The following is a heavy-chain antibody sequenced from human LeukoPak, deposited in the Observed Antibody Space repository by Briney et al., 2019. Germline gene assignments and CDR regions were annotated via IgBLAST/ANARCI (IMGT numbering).Heavy chain of an antibody. CDR3: AKDLVRYSSGYLDY. J-gene: IGHJ4*02. CDR1: GFTFSSYG. Sequence: GRSLRLSCAASGFTFSSYGMHWVRQAPGKGLEWVAVISYDGSNKYYADSVKGRLTISRDNSKNTLYLQMNSLRAEDTAVYYCAKDLVRYSSGYLDYWGQGTLVTVSS. V-gene: IGHV3-30*18. D-gene: IGHD6-19*01. CDR2: ISYDGSNK.